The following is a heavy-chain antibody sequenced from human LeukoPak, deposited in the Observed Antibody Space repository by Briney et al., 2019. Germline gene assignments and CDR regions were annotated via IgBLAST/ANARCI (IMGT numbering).Heavy chain of an antibody. CDR1: GFTFNSYA. CDR3: ARVERMATINLGY. J-gene: IGHJ4*02. CDR2: LCGSGGST. D-gene: IGHD5-24*01. Sequence: HPGGSLRLSCAASGFTFNSYAMTWVRQAPGKGLEWVSTLCGSGGSTYYADSVKGRFTISRDTSKNTLYLQMDSLRSEDTAVYYCARVERMATINLGYWGQGTLVTVSS. V-gene: IGHV3-23*01.